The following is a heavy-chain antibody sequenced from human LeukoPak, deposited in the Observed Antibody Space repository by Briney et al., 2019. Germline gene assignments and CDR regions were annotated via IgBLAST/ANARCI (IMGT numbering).Heavy chain of an antibody. CDR1: GDSISSYY. D-gene: IGHD3-22*01. CDR2: IYYIGST. Sequence: SETLSLTCTVSGDSISSYYWSWIRQPPGKGLEWIGYIYYIGSTNYNPSLKSRVIISGDTSKNQISLNLTSVTAADTALYFCARHRDYYDSWGHGTLVTVSS. V-gene: IGHV4-59*08. CDR3: ARHRDYYDS. J-gene: IGHJ4*01.